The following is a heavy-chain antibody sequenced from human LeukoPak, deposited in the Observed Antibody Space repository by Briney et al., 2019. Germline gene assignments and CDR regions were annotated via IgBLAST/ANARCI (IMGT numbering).Heavy chain of an antibody. CDR2: IYYSGST. Sequence: SETLSLTCTVSGGSISSSSYYWGWIRQPPGKGLEWIGSIYYSGSTYYNPSLKSRVTISVDTSKNQFSLKLSSVTAADTAVYYCARGYFSSWYINWFDPWGQGTLVTVSS. CDR1: GGSISSSSYY. J-gene: IGHJ5*02. CDR3: ARGYFSSWYINWFDP. V-gene: IGHV4-39*01. D-gene: IGHD6-13*01.